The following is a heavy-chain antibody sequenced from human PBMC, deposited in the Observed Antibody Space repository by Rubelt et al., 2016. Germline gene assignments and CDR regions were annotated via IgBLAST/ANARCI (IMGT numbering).Heavy chain of an antibody. CDR3: ARDGSSSRYYYGMDV. CDR2: FDPEDGET. V-gene: IGHV1-24*01. Sequence: QAPGKGLEWMGGFDPEDGETIYAQKFQGRVTMTEDTSASTAYMELSSLRSEDTAVYYCARDGSSSRYYYGMDVWGQGTTVTVSS. J-gene: IGHJ6*02. D-gene: IGHD2-15*01.